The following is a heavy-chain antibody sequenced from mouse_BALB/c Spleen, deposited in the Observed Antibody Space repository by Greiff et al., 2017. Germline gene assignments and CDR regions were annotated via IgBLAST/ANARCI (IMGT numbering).Heavy chain of an antibody. D-gene: IGHD1-2*01. Sequence: EVQVVESGGGLVKPGGSLKLSCAASGFAFSSYDMSWVRQTPEKRLEWVAYISSGGGSTYYPDTVKGRFTISRDNAKNTLYLQMSSLKSEDTAMYYCARHNGYIDYWGQGTTLTVSS. J-gene: IGHJ2*01. CDR1: GFAFSSYD. V-gene: IGHV5-12-1*01. CDR3: ARHNGYIDY. CDR2: ISSGGGST.